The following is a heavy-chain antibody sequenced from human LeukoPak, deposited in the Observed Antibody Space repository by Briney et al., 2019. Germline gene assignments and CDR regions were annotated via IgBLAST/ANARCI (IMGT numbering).Heavy chain of an antibody. CDR1: GGSLSSYY. V-gene: IGHV4-59*01. CDR2: IYYSGST. CDR3: ARGGAPWAFDI. D-gene: IGHD3-16*01. Sequence: SETLSLTCTVSGGSLSSYYWSWIRQPPGKGLEWIGYIYYSGSTNYNPSLKSRVTISVDTSKNQFSLKLSSVTAADTAVYYCARGGAPWAFDIWGQGTMVTVSS. J-gene: IGHJ3*02.